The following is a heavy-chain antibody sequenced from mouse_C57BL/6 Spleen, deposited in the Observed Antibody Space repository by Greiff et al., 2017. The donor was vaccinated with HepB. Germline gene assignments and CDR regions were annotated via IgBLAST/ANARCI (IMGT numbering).Heavy chain of an antibody. CDR1: GFTFSSYA. CDR3: ARDRLGRAFDY. D-gene: IGHD4-1*01. J-gene: IGHJ2*01. CDR2: ISDGGSYT. Sequence: EVQLQESGGGLVKPGGSLKLSCAASGFTFSSYAMSWVRQTPEKRLEWVATISDGGSYTYYPDNVKGRFTISRDNAKNNLYLQMSHLKSEDTAMYYCARDRLGRAFDYWGQGTTLTVSS. V-gene: IGHV5-4*01.